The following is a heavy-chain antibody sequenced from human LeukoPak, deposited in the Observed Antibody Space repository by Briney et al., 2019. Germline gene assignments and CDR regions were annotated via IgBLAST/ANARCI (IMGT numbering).Heavy chain of an antibody. J-gene: IGHJ4*02. Sequence: PGGSLRLSCAASGFTFSSYAMSWVRQAPGKGLEWVSATSGSGGSTYYADSVKGRFTISRDNSKNTLYLQMNSLRAEDTAVYYCAKHYGSGSKGGYYFDYWGQGTLVTVSS. D-gene: IGHD3-10*01. CDR3: AKHYGSGSKGGYYFDY. CDR2: TSGSGGST. V-gene: IGHV3-23*01. CDR1: GFTFSSYA.